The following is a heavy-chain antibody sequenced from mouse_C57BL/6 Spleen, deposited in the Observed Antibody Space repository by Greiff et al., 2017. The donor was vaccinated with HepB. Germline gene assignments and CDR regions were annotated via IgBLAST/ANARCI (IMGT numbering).Heavy chain of an antibody. V-gene: IGHV1-63*01. CDR2: IYPGGGYT. J-gene: IGHJ3*01. CDR3: ARYDYDGSWFAY. CDR1: GYTFTNYW. D-gene: IGHD2-4*01. Sequence: VQLVESGAELVRPGTSVKMSCKASGYTFTNYWIGWAKQRPGHGLEWIGDIYPGGGYTNYNEKFKGKATLTADKSSSTAYMQFSSLTSEDSAIYYCARYDYDGSWFAYWGQGTLVTVSA.